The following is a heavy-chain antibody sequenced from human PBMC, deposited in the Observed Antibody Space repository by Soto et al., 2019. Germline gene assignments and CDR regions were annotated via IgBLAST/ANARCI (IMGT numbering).Heavy chain of an antibody. CDR3: ARRLSTRDFYYYMEV. D-gene: IGHD3-10*01. J-gene: IGHJ6*03. CDR1: GYTFTTYD. V-gene: IGHV1-8*01. Sequence: QVQLVQSGAEVKKPGASVKVSCKTSGYTFTTYDIIWVRQATGQGLEWMGWMNPNSGNTGSAQKFQGRVIMTRNTSINTAHMELSSLRSDDTAVYYCARRLSTRDFYYYMEVWGKGTTVTVSS. CDR2: MNPNSGNT.